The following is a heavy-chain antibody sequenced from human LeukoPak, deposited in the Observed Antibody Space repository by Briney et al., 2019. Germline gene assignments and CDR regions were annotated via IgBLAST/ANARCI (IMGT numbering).Heavy chain of an antibody. Sequence: PSETLSLTCTVSGGSIRSSTYYWGWIRQPPGKGLEWIGSIYYSGSTYYNPSLKSRVTISVDTSKNQFSLKLSSVTAADTAVYYCARGSLTGEYGMDVWGQGTTVTVSS. D-gene: IGHD1-20*01. J-gene: IGHJ6*02. CDR1: GGSIRSSTYY. V-gene: IGHV4-39*01. CDR2: IYYSGST. CDR3: ARGSLTGEYGMDV.